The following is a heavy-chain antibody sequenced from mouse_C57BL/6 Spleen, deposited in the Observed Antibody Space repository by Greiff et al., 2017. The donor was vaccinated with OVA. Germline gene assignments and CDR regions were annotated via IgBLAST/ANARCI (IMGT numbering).Heavy chain of an antibody. J-gene: IGHJ2*01. CDR2: ISYDGSN. V-gene: IGHV3-6*01. CDR3: ARDGDFDY. Sequence: EVKLQQSGPGLVKPSQSLSLTCSVTGYSITSGYYWNWIRQFPGNKLEWMGYISYDGSNNYNPSLKNRISITRDTSKNQFFLTLNSVTTEDTAAYYCARDGDFDYWGQGTTLTVSS. CDR1: GYSITSGYY.